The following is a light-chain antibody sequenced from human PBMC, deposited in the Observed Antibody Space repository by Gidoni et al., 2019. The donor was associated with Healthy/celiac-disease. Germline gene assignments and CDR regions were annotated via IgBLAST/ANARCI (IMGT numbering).Light chain of an antibody. CDR1: QGISSY. CDR2: AAS. J-gene: IGKJ3*01. Sequence: DIQLTQSPSFLSASVGDRVTITCRASQGISSYLAWYQQKPGKAPKLLIYAASTLPGGVPSRFSGSGSGTEFTLTISSLQPEDFATYSCQQLSSSPLTFGPGTKVDIK. CDR3: QQLSSSPLT. V-gene: IGKV1-9*01.